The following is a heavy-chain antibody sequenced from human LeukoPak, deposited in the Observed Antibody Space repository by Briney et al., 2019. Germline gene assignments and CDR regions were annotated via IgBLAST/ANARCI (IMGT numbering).Heavy chain of an antibody. CDR2: ISGSGGST. CDR3: ARDEGGAYIYF. Sequence: PGGSLRLSCAASGFTFSSYAMSWVRQAPGKGLEWVSAISGSGGSTYYADSVKGRFTISRDNAKNSLYLQMNSLRVEDTAVYYCARDEGGAYIYFWGQGTLVTVSS. D-gene: IGHD1-26*01. CDR1: GFTFSSYA. J-gene: IGHJ4*02. V-gene: IGHV3-23*01.